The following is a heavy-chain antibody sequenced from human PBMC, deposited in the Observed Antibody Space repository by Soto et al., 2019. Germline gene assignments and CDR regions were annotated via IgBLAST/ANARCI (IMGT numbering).Heavy chain of an antibody. V-gene: IGHV2-5*02. J-gene: IGHJ6*02. Sequence: QITLKESGPTLVKPTQTLTLTCTFSGFSLSTTGVGVGWIRQPPGKALEWLALIYWDDDKRYNPSLNSRLTITKDTSKNQVVLAMTNMDPVDTATYYCVQSRCGGDCLQSYSSHSYYGLDVWGQVTTVTVSS. CDR2: IYWDDDK. CDR1: GFSLSTTGVG. CDR3: VQSRCGGDCLQSYSSHSYYGLDV. D-gene: IGHD2-21*02.